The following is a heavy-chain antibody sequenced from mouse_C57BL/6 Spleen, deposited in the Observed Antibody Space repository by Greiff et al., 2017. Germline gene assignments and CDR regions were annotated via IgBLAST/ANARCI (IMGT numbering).Heavy chain of an antibody. CDR1: GYTFTSSW. CDR3: ARDPTTVVDWYFDV. J-gene: IGHJ1*03. D-gene: IGHD1-1*01. Sequence: QVQLQQPGAELVKPGASVKLSCKASGYTFTSSWMHWVKQRPGQGLEWIGMIHPNSGSTNYNEKFKSKATLTVDKSSSTAYMQLSSLTSEDSAVYYCARDPTTVVDWYFDVWGTGTTVTVSS. CDR2: IHPNSGST. V-gene: IGHV1-64*01.